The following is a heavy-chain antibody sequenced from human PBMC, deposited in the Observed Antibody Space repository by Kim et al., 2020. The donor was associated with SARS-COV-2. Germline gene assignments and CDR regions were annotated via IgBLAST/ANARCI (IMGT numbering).Heavy chain of an antibody. CDR1: GFTFDDYA. CDR3: AKRKYSSSWYVDDAFDI. Sequence: GGSLRLSCAASGFTFDDYAMHWVRQAPGKGLEWVSGISWNSGSIGYADSVKGRFTISRDNAKNSLYLQMNSLRAEDTALYYCAKRKYSSSWYVDDAFDIWGQGTMVTVSS. J-gene: IGHJ3*02. V-gene: IGHV3-9*01. D-gene: IGHD6-13*01. CDR2: ISWNSGSI.